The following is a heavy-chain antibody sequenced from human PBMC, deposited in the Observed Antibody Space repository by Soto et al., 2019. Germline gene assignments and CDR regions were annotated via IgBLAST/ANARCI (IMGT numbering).Heavy chain of an antibody. CDR2: IIPIFGTA. V-gene: IGHV1-69*13. J-gene: IGHJ5*02. D-gene: IGHD1-7*01. CDR3: ARVTGTTSHWLDP. CDR1: GGTFSSYA. Sequence: SVKVSCKASGGTFSSYAISWVRQAPGQGLEWMGGIIPIFGTANYAQKFQGRVTITADESTSTAYMELSSLRSEDTAVYYCARVTGTTSHWLDPSGPGTLATVYS.